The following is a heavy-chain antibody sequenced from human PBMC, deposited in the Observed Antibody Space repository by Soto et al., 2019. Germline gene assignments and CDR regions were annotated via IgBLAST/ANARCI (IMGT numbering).Heavy chain of an antibody. Sequence: EVQLVEAGGGLVQPGGSLRLSCAASGFTVSSNYMSWVRQAPGKGLEWVSVIYSGGSTYYADSVKGRFTISRDNSKNTLYLQMNSVRAEDTAVYYCARDGDGDYIEEYWYFDLWGRGTLVTVSS. J-gene: IGHJ2*01. CDR2: IYSGGST. D-gene: IGHD4-17*01. CDR1: GFTVSSNY. V-gene: IGHV3-66*01. CDR3: ARDGDGDYIEEYWYFDL.